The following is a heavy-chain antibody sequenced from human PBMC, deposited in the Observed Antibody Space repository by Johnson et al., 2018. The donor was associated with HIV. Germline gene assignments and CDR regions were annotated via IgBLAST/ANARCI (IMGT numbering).Heavy chain of an antibody. CDR2: ISYDGSNK. Sequence: QVQLVESGGGVVQPGRSLRLSCAASGFTFSSYAMHWVRQAPGKGLEWVAVISYDGSNKYSADSVKGRFTISRDNSKNTLYLQMHSLRAEDTAVYYCARHRGVYPTSPGGVVAFDFWGPGTLVTVSS. J-gene: IGHJ3*01. D-gene: IGHD1-26*01. V-gene: IGHV3-30-3*01. CDR1: GFTFSSYA. CDR3: ARHRGVYPTSPGGVVAFDF.